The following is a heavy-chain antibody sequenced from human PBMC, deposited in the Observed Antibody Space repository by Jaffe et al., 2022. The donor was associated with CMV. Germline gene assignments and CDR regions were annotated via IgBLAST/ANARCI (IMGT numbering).Heavy chain of an antibody. D-gene: IGHD6-6*01. CDR2: IKQDGSEK. CDR1: GFTFSSYW. Sequence: EVQLVESGGGLVQPGGSLRLSCAASGFTFSSYWMSWVRQAPGKGLEWVANIKQDGSEKYYVDSVKGRFTISRDNAKNSLYLQMNSLRAEDTAVYYCARDGRLAARPFDYWGQGTLVTVSS. V-gene: IGHV3-7*01. CDR3: ARDGRLAARPFDY. J-gene: IGHJ4*02.